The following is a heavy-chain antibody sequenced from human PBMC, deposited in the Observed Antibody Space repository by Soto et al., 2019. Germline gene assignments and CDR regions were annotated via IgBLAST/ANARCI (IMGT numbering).Heavy chain of an antibody. V-gene: IGHV1-3*01. CDR3: ARVGGGASGYRNYYYYGMDV. CDR1: GYTFTSYA. J-gene: IGHJ6*02. CDR2: INAGNGNT. Sequence: ASVKVSCKASGYTFTSYAMHWVRQAPGQRLEWMGWINAGNGNTKYSQKFQGRATITRDTSASTAYMELSSLRSEDTAVYYCARVGGGASGYRNYYYYGMDVWGQGTTVTVSS. D-gene: IGHD5-18*01.